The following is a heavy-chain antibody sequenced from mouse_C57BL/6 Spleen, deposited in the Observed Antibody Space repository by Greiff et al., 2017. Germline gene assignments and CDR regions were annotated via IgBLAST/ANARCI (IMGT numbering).Heavy chain of an antibody. CDR1: GFTFSSYG. CDR3: ARPYSNRGTWFAY. J-gene: IGHJ3*01. V-gene: IGHV5-6*01. CDR2: ISSGGSYT. D-gene: IGHD2-5*01. Sequence: EVQLVESGGDLVKPGGSLKLSCAASGFTFSSYGMSWVRQTPDKRLEWVATISSGGSYTYYPDSVKGRFTISRDNAKNTLYLQMSILKSEDTAMYYCARPYSNRGTWFAYWGQGTLVTVSA.